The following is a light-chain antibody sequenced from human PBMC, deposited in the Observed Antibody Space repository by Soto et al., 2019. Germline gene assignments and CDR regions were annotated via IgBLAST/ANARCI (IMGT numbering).Light chain of an antibody. CDR3: QQYGSSRA. CDR2: GAS. J-gene: IGKJ1*01. Sequence: EIVLTQSPGTLSLSPGERATLSCRASQSVRNSYLAWYQQKPGQAPRLLIYGASSRATGIPDRFSGSGSGTYFTITISRLEPEDFSVYYCQQYGSSRAFGHGTKVEI. V-gene: IGKV3-20*01. CDR1: QSVRNSY.